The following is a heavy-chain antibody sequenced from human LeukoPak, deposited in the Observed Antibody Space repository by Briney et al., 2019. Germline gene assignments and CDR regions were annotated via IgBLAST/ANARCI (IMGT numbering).Heavy chain of an antibody. CDR3: ARELNYYGSGSYYNLKYYYYYMDV. Sequence: SETLSLTCTVSGASITTHSWSWIRQPPGKGPEWIGCIFYTGSTNYNPSLKSRVTISVDTSKNQFSLKLSSVTAADTAVYYCARELNYYGSGSYYNLKYYYYYMDVWGKGTTVTVSS. J-gene: IGHJ6*03. CDR1: GASITTHS. D-gene: IGHD3-10*01. V-gene: IGHV4-59*11. CDR2: IFYTGST.